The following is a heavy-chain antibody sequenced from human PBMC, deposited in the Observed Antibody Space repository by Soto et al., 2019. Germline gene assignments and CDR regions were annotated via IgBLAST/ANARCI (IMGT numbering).Heavy chain of an antibody. CDR2: IRGSGGST. CDR1: GFTFNTFD. V-gene: IGHV3-23*01. CDR3: VKGAWLDY. J-gene: IGHJ4*02. Sequence: GSLSLSCAASGFTFNTFDMSWVRQVPGKGLEWVSVIRGSGGSTYYADAVKGRFAISRDDAKNTLFLQMHSLRAEDTAIYYCVKGAWLDYWGQGTLVTVSS.